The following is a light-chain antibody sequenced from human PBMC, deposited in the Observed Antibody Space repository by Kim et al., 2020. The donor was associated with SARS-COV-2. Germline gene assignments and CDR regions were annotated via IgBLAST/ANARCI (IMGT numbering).Light chain of an antibody. CDR1: QSISNW. V-gene: IGKV1-5*01. CDR3: QQYNSYPLP. J-gene: IGKJ4*01. CDR2: DAS. Sequence: DIQMTQSPSTLSASVGDRVTITCRASQSISNWLAWYQQKPGKAPKLLIYDASSLGSGVPSRISGSGSGTEFTLAISSLQSDDFATYYCQQYNSYPLPFGGGTKVDI.